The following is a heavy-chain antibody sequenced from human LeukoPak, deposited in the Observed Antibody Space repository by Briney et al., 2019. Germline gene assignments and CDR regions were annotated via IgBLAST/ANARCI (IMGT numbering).Heavy chain of an antibody. D-gene: IGHD3-9*01. V-gene: IGHV3-53*01. CDR1: GFTVSSNY. Sequence: PGGSLRLSCAASGFTVSSNYMSWVRQAPGKGLEWVSVIYSGGSTYYADSVKGRFTISRDNSKNTLYLQMSSLRAEDTAVYYCAREGLNYDILTGYWNGGFDYWGQGTLVTVSS. CDR3: AREGLNYDILTGYWNGGFDY. CDR2: IYSGGST. J-gene: IGHJ4*02.